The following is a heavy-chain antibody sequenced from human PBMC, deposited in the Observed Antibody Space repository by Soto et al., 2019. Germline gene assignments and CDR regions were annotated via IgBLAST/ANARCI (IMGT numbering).Heavy chain of an antibody. CDR2: IWYDGSNE. CDR1: GFIFSNFG. Sequence: LRLSCAASGFIFSNFGMHWVRQAPGKGLEWVAVIWYDGSNEYYADSVKGRFTISKDNSKNMLYLQMNSLRAEDTAVYYCARDDIPGITVATYGLDVWGQGTPVTVSS. D-gene: IGHD6-19*01. V-gene: IGHV3-33*01. J-gene: IGHJ6*02. CDR3: ARDDIPGITVATYGLDV.